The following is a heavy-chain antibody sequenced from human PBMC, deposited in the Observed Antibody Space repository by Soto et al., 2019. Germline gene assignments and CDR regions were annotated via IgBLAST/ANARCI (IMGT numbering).Heavy chain of an antibody. CDR1: GFTFSEYR. Sequence: GGSVRLSXAASGFTFSEYRMHWVRQVPGEGLVWVSRSNGDGSRANYADSVKGRFTISRDNSKNTLYLQMNSLRAEDTAVYYCAKQRHYYDSSGYTTPTLDYWGQGTLVTVSS. CDR3: AKQRHYYDSSGYTTPTLDY. V-gene: IGHV3-74*01. D-gene: IGHD3-22*01. CDR2: SNGDGSRA. J-gene: IGHJ4*02.